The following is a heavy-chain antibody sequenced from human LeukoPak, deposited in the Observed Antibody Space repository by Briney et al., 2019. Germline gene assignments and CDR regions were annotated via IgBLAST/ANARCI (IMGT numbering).Heavy chain of an antibody. J-gene: IGHJ4*02. CDR3: ARATFYGDYFYYFDY. Sequence: GASVKVSCKASGGTFSSYAISWVRQAPGQGLEWMGGIIPIFGTANYAQKFQGRVTITADESTSTAYMELSSLRSEDTAVYYCARATFYGDYFYYFDYWGQGTPVTVSS. D-gene: IGHD4-17*01. CDR2: IIPIFGTA. CDR1: GGTFSSYA. V-gene: IGHV1-69*13.